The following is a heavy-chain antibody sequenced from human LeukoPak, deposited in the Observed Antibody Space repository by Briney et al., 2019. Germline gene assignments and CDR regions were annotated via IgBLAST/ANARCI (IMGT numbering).Heavy chain of an antibody. Sequence: GGTLRLSCTASGFTFSSYGMSWVRRAPGKGLEWVSSISGSGGSTYYADSVKGRFTISRDNSKNTLYLQMDSLTAEDTAVYYCARDGSITMIRPLDYRGQGTLVTVSS. CDR2: ISGSGGST. CDR3: ARDGSITMIRPLDY. J-gene: IGHJ4*02. CDR1: GFTFSSYG. D-gene: IGHD3-10*01. V-gene: IGHV3-23*01.